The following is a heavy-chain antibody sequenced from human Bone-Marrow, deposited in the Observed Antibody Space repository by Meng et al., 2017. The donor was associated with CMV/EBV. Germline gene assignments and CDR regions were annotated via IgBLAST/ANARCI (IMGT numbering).Heavy chain of an antibody. CDR2: INPSDGDT. Sequence: ASVKVSCKASGYTFTDYYIHWVRQAPGQGLEWMGVINPSDGDTKYAPKFQGRVTMTRDTSTSTVSIELSSLRSDDTAVFYCARDLVGYSSSPLDHWGQGTLVTVSS. CDR1: GYTFTDYY. CDR3: ARDLVGYSSSPLDH. V-gene: IGHV1-46*01. J-gene: IGHJ4*02. D-gene: IGHD2-2*03.